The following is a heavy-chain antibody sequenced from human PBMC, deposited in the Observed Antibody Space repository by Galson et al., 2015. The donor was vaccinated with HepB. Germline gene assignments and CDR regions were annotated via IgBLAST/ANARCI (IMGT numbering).Heavy chain of an antibody. V-gene: IGHV3-30*18. CDR3: AKDAAAAGDYYYYGMDV. Sequence: SLRLSCAASGFTFSSYGMHWVRQAPGKGLEWVAVISYDGSNKYYADSVKGRFTISRDNSKNTLYLQMNSLRAEDTAVYYCAKDAAAAGDYYYYGMDVWGQGTTVTVSS. J-gene: IGHJ6*02. CDR2: ISYDGSNK. D-gene: IGHD6-13*01. CDR1: GFTFSSYG.